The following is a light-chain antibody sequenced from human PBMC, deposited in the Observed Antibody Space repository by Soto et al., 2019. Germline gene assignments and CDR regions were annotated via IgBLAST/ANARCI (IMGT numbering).Light chain of an antibody. CDR2: QAS. CDR3: QHYNSYPYS. V-gene: IGKV1-5*03. J-gene: IGKJ2*03. Sequence: DIPMTQSPSTLSASVGERVTIPCRASQTINEWLAWYQQKIGKAPKVLIYQASTLASAVPSRFSGSGSGTTFTLTISSLQPDDSATYYCQHYNSYPYSFGQGTKLEI. CDR1: QTINEW.